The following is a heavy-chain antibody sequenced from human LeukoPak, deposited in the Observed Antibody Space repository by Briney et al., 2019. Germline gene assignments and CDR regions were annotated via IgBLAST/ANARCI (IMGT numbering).Heavy chain of an antibody. CDR2: ISGSGGST. Sequence: GGSLRLSCAASGFTFSSYAMSWVRQAPGKGLEWVSAISGSGGSTYYADSVKGRFTISRDNSKNTLYLQMNSLRAEDTAVYYCAKDELPSKGAASAFDYWGQGTLVTVSS. CDR1: GFTFSSYA. J-gene: IGHJ4*02. V-gene: IGHV3-23*01. D-gene: IGHD6-25*01. CDR3: AKDELPSKGAASAFDY.